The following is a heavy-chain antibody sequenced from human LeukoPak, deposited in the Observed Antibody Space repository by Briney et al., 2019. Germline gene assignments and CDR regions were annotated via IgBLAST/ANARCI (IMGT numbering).Heavy chain of an antibody. CDR2: ISSSGSTI. D-gene: IGHD3-22*01. Sequence: GGSLRLSCAASGFTFGDYYMSWIRQAPGKGLEGVSYISSSGSTIYYADSVKGRFTISRDNAKNSLYLQMNSLRAEDTAVYYCATYSSLNRREFQYWGQGTLLTVSS. CDR1: GFTFGDYY. CDR3: ATYSSLNRREFQY. V-gene: IGHV3-11*04. J-gene: IGHJ1*01.